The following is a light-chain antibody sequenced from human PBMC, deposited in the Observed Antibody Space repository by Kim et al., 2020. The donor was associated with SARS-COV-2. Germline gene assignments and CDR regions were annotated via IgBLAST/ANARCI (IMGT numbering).Light chain of an antibody. CDR3: QQYNSYWT. CDR1: QSISSW. J-gene: IGKJ1*01. CDR2: KAS. Sequence: SASVGDRVTITCRASQSISSWLAWYQQKPGKAPKLLIYKASSLESGVPSRFSGSGSGTEFTLTISSLQPDDFATYYCQQYNSYWTFGQGTKVHIK. V-gene: IGKV1-5*03.